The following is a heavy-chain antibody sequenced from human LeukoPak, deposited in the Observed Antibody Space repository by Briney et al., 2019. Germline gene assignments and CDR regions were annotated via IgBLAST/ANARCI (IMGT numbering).Heavy chain of an antibody. CDR2: INPNSGGT. V-gene: IGHV1-2*02. J-gene: IGHJ4*02. CDR3: AQDTQWLYVFDY. D-gene: IGHD6-19*01. Sequence: LVASVKVSCKASGYTFTGYYMHWVRQAPGQGLEWMGWINPNSGGTNYAQKFQGRVTMTRDTSISTAYMELSRLRSDDTAVYYCAQDTQWLYVFDYWGQGTLVTVSS. CDR1: GYTFTGYY.